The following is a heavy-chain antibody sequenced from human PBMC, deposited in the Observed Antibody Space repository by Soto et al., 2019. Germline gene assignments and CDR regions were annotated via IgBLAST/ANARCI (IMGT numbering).Heavy chain of an antibody. CDR2: MHHSGSI. V-gene: IGHV4-4*02. D-gene: IGHD2-8*02. Sequence: SETLSLTCSVSGDSITNNKWWSWVRQPPGKGLEWIGEMHHSGSIHYNASLKSRATISVDTSKNQFSLQLTSVTAADTAVYYCARDKITGLFDYWGQGTLVTVSS. CDR1: GDSITNNKW. CDR3: ARDKITGLFDY. J-gene: IGHJ4*02.